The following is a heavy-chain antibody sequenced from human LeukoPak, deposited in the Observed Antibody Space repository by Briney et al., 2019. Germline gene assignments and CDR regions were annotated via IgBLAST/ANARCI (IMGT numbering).Heavy chain of an antibody. V-gene: IGHV4-61*01. CDR2: IYYTGNT. CDR3: ARAMAVAGNDF. CDR1: GGSVSSGSYY. J-gene: IGHJ4*02. D-gene: IGHD6-19*01. Sequence: SETLSLTCTVSGGSVSSGSYYWTWIRQPPGKGPEWIGYIYYTGNTNYNPSLKSRVTVSVDTSKNQFSLKLNSVTAADTAVYYCARAMAVAGNDFWGQGTLVTVSS.